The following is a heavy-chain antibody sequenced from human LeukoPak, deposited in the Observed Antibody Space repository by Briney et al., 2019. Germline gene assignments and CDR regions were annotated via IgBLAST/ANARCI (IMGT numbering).Heavy chain of an antibody. J-gene: IGHJ4*02. CDR3: AKDKVGATLGVFDY. CDR1: GFTFDDYA. V-gene: IGHV3-9*01. CDR2: ISWNSGSI. D-gene: IGHD1-26*01. Sequence: GGSLRLSCAASGFTFDDYAMHWVRQAPGKGLEWVSGISWNSGSIGYADSVKGRFTISRDNAKNSLYLQMNSLRAEDTALYYCAKDKVGATLGVFDYWGQGTLVTVSS.